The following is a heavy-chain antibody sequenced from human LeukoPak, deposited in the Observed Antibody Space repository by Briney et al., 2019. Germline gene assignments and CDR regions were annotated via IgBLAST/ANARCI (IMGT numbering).Heavy chain of an antibody. J-gene: IGHJ4*02. V-gene: IGHV4-34*01. CDR1: GGSFSGYY. CDR2: INHSGST. Sequence: SETLSLTCAVYGGSFSGYYWSWIRQPPGKGPEWIGEINHSGSTNYNPSLKSRVTISVDTSKNQFSLKLSSVTAADTAVYYCARSGRNSGSYHGGVDYWGQGTLVTVSS. D-gene: IGHD1-26*01. CDR3: ARSGRNSGSYHGGVDY.